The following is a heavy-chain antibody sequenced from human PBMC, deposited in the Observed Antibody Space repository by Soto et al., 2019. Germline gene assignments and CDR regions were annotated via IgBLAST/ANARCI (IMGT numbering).Heavy chain of an antibody. J-gene: IGHJ4*02. CDR3: ARVGGFGATTIDY. D-gene: IGHD3-10*01. Sequence: SETLSLTCTVSGGSISSGEYYWRWIRQPPGKGLERIRYIYYSGSTYYNPSLKCRVTISVDTSKNQFSLKLSSVTAADTAVYYCARVGGFGATTIDYWGQGTLVTVSS. CDR1: GGSISSGEYY. CDR2: IYYSGST. V-gene: IGHV4-30-4*01.